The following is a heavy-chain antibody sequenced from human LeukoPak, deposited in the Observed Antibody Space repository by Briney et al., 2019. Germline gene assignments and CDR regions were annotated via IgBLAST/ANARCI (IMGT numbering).Heavy chain of an antibody. Sequence: GGSLRLSCAASGFTFSSYGMHWVRQAPGKGLEWVAVISYDGTKKYSADSLRGRFTISRDNSKYTLYLQMNSLRAEDTAMYYCAKGYAVVVIGPFHYWGKGTLTTAPS. CDR1: GFTFSSYG. V-gene: IGHV3-30*18. CDR2: ISYDGTKK. J-gene: IGHJ4*02. CDR3: AKGYAVVVIGPFHY. D-gene: IGHD2-21*01.